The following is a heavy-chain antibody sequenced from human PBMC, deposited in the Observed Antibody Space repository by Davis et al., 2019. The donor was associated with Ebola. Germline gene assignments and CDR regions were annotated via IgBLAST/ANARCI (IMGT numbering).Heavy chain of an antibody. J-gene: IGHJ3*02. Sequence: SETLSLTCAVYGGSFSGYYWSWIRQPPGKGLEWIGYIYYSGSTNYNPSLKSRVTISVDTSKNQFSLKLSSVTAADTAVYYCARLISAGAFDIWGQGTMVTVSS. CDR2: IYYSGST. CDR3: ARLISAGAFDI. D-gene: IGHD2/OR15-2a*01. CDR1: GGSFSGYY. V-gene: IGHV4-59*01.